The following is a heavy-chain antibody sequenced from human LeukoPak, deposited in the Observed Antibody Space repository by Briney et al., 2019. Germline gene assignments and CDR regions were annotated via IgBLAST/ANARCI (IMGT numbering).Heavy chain of an antibody. J-gene: IGHJ4*02. CDR2: IKQDEGEK. D-gene: IGHD2-15*01. CDR3: ARPSGYCSSGSCFPFDC. CDR1: GFSFSSYW. V-gene: IGHV3-7*01. Sequence: GGSLRLSCTASGFSFSSYWMSWVRQASGKGLEWVANIKQDEGEKYYVDSVKGRFTISRDNAKNSLYLQMNSLRAEDTAVYYCARPSGYCSSGSCFPFDCWGQGTLVTVSS.